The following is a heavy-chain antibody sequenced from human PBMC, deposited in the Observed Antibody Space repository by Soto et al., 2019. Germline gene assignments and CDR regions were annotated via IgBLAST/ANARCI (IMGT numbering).Heavy chain of an antibody. V-gene: IGHV4-59*08. J-gene: IGHJ6*02. CDR3: ARHSPPMYDILTGTTLDPYYGMDV. CDR2: IYYSVST. Sequence: SETRSLNCSGCGGSTSSYYWSLIRQPPGKGLEWIGYIYYSVSTNYNPSLKSRVTISVDTSKNQFSLKLSSVTAADAAVYYCARHSPPMYDILTGTTLDPYYGMDVWGQGTTVTVSS. D-gene: IGHD3-9*01. CDR1: GGSTSSYY.